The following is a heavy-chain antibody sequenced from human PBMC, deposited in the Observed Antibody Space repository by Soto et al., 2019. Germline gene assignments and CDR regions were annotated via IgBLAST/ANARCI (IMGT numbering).Heavy chain of an antibody. Sequence: SETLSLTCAVYGGSFSGYDWSWIRQPPGKGLEWIGEINHSGSTNYNPSLKSRVTISVDTSKNQFSLKLSSVTAADTAVYYCARGRRFVVRGVIRNNWFDPWGQGTLVTVSS. CDR1: GGSFSGYD. D-gene: IGHD3-10*01. CDR3: ARGRRFVVRGVIRNNWFDP. CDR2: INHSGST. V-gene: IGHV4-34*01. J-gene: IGHJ5*02.